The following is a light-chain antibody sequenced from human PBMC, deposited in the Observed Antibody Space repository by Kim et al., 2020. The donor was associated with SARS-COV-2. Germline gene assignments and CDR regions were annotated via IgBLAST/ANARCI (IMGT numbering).Light chain of an antibody. J-gene: IGLJ3*02. Sequence: GESVTISCTGSSSDVGASNRVSWYQRPPGTAPKLMIYEVSNRPSGVPDRFSGSKSGNTASLTISGLQAEDEGDYYCSSHTPSRTVVFGGGTKLTVL. CDR3: SSHTPSRTVV. V-gene: IGLV2-18*02. CDR1: SSDVGASNR. CDR2: EVS.